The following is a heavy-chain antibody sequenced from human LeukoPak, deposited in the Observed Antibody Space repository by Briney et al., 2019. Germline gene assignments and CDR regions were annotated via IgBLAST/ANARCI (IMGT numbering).Heavy chain of an antibody. CDR2: IIPIFGSA. CDR3: ARSAEGGSYYSGHNWFDP. J-gene: IGHJ5*02. CDR1: GGTFSSYA. Sequence: SVKVSCKASGGTFSSYAISWVRQAPGQGLEWMGGIIPIFGSANYAQKFQGRVTITTDESTSTAYMELSSLRSEDTAVYYCARSAEGGSYYSGHNWFDPWGQGTLVTVSS. V-gene: IGHV1-69*05. D-gene: IGHD1-26*01.